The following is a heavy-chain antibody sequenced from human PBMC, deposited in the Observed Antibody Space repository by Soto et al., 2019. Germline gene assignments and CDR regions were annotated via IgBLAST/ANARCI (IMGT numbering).Heavy chain of an antibody. D-gene: IGHD3-9*01. CDR2: IYHSGST. CDR3: ARKSRRGYFDWLSPLFDY. J-gene: IGHJ4*02. CDR1: GGSISSGGYS. V-gene: IGHV4-30-2*01. Sequence: SETLSLTCAVSGGSISSGGYSWSWIRQPPGKGLEWIGYIYHSGSTYYNPSLKSRVTISVDTSKNQFSLKLSSVTAADTAVYYCARKSRRGYFDWLSPLFDYWGQGTLVTVSS.